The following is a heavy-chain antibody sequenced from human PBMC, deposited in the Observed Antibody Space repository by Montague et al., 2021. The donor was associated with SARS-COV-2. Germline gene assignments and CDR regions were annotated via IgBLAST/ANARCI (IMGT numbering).Heavy chain of an antibody. CDR2: IYSXXXN. V-gene: IGHV2-5*01. J-gene: IGHJ4*02. CDR1: GFSLSTPNVG. CDR3: AHLIRYYDIFTGIPFDD. Sequence: PALVKPTQTLTLTRTFSGFSLSTPNVGVAWIRQPPGKALEWLAVIYSXXXNRYSPSLQRRLTITKDTSRNPVVLSLTDVDPLDTATYYCAHLIRYYDIFTGIPFDDWGQGTQVTVSS. D-gene: IGHD3-9*01.